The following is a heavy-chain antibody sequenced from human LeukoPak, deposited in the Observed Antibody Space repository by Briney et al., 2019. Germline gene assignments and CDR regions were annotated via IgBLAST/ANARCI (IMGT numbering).Heavy chain of an antibody. Sequence: ASVKVSCKASGYTFTGYYMNWVRQAPGQGLEWMGWVSAYNGNTNYAQKLQGRVTMTTDTSTSTAYMELRSLRSDDTAVYYCASPYTIFGVLSAEYFQHWGQGTLVTVSS. CDR3: ASPYTIFGVLSAEYFQH. V-gene: IGHV1-18*04. CDR1: GYTFTGYY. D-gene: IGHD3-3*01. J-gene: IGHJ1*01. CDR2: VSAYNGNT.